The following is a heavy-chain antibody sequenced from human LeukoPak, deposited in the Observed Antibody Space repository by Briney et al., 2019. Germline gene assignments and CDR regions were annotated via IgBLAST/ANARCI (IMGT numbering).Heavy chain of an antibody. CDR2: ISAYNGNT. CDR1: GYTFTSYG. CDR3: ARGARRITIFGVPIGDWFDP. J-gene: IGHJ5*02. V-gene: IGHV1-18*01. Sequence: ASVKVSCKASGYTFTSYGISWVRQAPGQGLEWMGWISAYNGNTNYAQKLQGRDTMTTDTSTSTAYMELRSLRSDDTAVYYCARGARRITIFGVPIGDWFDPWGQGTLVTVSS. D-gene: IGHD3-3*01.